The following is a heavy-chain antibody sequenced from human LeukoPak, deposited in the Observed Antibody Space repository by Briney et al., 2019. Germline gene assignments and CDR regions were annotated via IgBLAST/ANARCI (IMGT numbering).Heavy chain of an antibody. CDR3: ARQYCSGGSCYLDY. V-gene: IGHV5-51*01. J-gene: IGHJ4*02. CDR1: GYSFTSYW. D-gene: IGHD2-15*01. Sequence: GESLKISCKGSGYSFTSYWIGWVRQMPGKGLEWMGIIYPGDSDTRYSASFQGQFTISADKAISTASLQWSSLKASDTAMYYCARQYCSGGSCYLDYWGQGTLVTVSS. CDR2: IYPGDSDT.